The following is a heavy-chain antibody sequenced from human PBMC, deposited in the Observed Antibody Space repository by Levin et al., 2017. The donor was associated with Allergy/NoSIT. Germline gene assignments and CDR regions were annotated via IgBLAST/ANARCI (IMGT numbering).Heavy chain of an antibody. CDR2: INPNSGGT. J-gene: IGHJ6*03. CDR1: GYTFTGYY. CDR3: ASTMSSGRPYYYMDV. D-gene: IGHD3-10*01. Sequence: GASVKVSCKASGYTFTGYYMNWVRQAPGQGLEWMGWINPNSGGTNYAQKFQGRVTVTRDTSIKTAYMELSRLRSDDTAVYYCASTMSSGRPYYYMDVWGKGTTVTVSS. V-gene: IGHV1-2*02.